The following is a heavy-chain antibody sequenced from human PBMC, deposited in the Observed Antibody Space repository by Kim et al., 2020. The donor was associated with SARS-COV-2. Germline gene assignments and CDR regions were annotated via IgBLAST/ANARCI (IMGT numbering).Heavy chain of an antibody. J-gene: IGHJ4*02. D-gene: IGHD2-15*01. CDR3: ARGYCSGGNCYSTY. CDR1: GYTFSDYN. Sequence: ASVKVSCKASGYTFSDYNLHWVRQAPGQGLEDMGWINCRTGVSNYAQKFQGRVTMTRDTSISTAYMEPNRLTSDDTASYYFARGYCSGGNCYSTYWGQGT. CDR2: INCRTGVS. V-gene: IGHV1-2*02.